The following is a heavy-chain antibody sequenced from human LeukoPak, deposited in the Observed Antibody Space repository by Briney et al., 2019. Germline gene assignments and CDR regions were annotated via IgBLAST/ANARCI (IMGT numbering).Heavy chain of an antibody. J-gene: IGHJ6*03. D-gene: IGHD3-3*01. Sequence: ASVKVSCKASGYTFTSYGISWVRQAPGQGLEWMGWISAYNGNTNYAQKLQGRVTMTTDTSTSTACMELRSLRSDDTAVYYCARAHEYDFWSGYYTGYYYYMDVWGKGTTVTVSS. CDR3: ARAHEYDFWSGYYTGYYYYMDV. CDR2: ISAYNGNT. V-gene: IGHV1-18*01. CDR1: GYTFTSYG.